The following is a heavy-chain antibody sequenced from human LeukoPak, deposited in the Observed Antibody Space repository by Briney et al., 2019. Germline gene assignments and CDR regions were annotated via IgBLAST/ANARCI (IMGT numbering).Heavy chain of an antibody. CDR1: GYSFTSYW. J-gene: IGHJ4*02. Sequence: GESLKISCKGSGYSFTSYWIGWVRQMPGKGLERMGIIYPGDSDTRYSPSFQGQVTISADKSISTAYLQWSSLKASYTAMYYCARLHYYDILTGYYFDYWGQGTLVTVSS. CDR2: IYPGDSDT. V-gene: IGHV5-51*01. CDR3: ARLHYYDILTGYYFDY. D-gene: IGHD3-9*01.